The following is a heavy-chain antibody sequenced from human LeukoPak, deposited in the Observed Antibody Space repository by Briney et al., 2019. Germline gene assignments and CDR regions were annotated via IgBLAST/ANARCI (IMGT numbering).Heavy chain of an antibody. J-gene: IGHJ6*02. D-gene: IGHD5-12*01. Sequence: SETPSLTCTVSGGSISSYYWSWIRQPPGKGLEWIGYIYYSGSTNYNPSLKSRVTISVDTSKNQFSLKLSSVTAADTAVYYCARRPSGYGSYGMDVWGQGTTVTVSS. CDR1: GGSISSYY. V-gene: IGHV4-59*01. CDR2: IYYSGST. CDR3: ARRPSGYGSYGMDV.